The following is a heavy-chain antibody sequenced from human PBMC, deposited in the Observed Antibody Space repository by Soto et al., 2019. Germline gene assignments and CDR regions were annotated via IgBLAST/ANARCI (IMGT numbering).Heavy chain of an antibody. Sequence: QVQLVQSGAEVKKPGASVKVSCKASGYTFSSYFISWVRQAPGQGLEWMGWISAYNGNTSYAQNPQGRVTMTTDTATSKAYMELRGLRSDDTAVYYCARDLPPVDYWGQGTLVTVSS. CDR3: ARDLPPVDY. V-gene: IGHV1-18*01. CDR1: GYTFSSYF. CDR2: ISAYNGNT. J-gene: IGHJ4*02.